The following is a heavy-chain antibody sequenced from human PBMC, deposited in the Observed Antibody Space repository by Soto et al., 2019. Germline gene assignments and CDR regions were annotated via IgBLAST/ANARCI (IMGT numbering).Heavy chain of an antibody. CDR1: GGSISTSDYS. Sequence: SETLSLTCAVSGGSISTSDYSWRWIRQPPGRGLEWLGSIYHTGTTHYIPSLKNRLTMSLDKSKNQFSLDLTSVTAADTALYYCVRERTIFGVAPGGGVDVWGQGTTVT. CDR3: VRERTIFGVAPGGGVDV. J-gene: IGHJ6*02. D-gene: IGHD3-3*02. V-gene: IGHV4-30-2*01. CDR2: IYHTGTT.